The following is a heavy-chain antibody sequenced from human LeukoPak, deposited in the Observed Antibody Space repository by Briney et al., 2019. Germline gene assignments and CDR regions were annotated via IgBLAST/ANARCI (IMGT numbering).Heavy chain of an antibody. CDR2: INHSGST. J-gene: IGHJ4*02. CDR1: GGSFSGYY. V-gene: IGHV4-34*01. Sequence: SETLSLTCAVYGGSFSGYYWSWIRQPPGKGLEWIGEINHSGSTNYNPSLKSRVTISVDTSKNQFSLKLGSVTAADTAVYYCARGLYYYDSSGYYTYFDYWGQGTLVTVSS. CDR3: ARGLYYYDSSGYYTYFDY. D-gene: IGHD3-22*01.